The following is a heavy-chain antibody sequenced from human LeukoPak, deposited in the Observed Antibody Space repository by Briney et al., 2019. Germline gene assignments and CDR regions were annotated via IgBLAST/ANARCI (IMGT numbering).Heavy chain of an antibody. CDR3: ARPRYSGSYSGVYNWFDP. CDR1: GGSFSGYY. Sequence: SETLSLTCAVYGGSFSGYYWSWIRQPPGKGLEWIGEINHSGSTNYNPSLKSRVTISVDTSKNQFSLKLSSVAAADTAVYYCARPRYSGSYSGVYNWFDPWGHGTLVTVSS. V-gene: IGHV4-34*01. J-gene: IGHJ5*02. D-gene: IGHD1-26*01. CDR2: INHSGST.